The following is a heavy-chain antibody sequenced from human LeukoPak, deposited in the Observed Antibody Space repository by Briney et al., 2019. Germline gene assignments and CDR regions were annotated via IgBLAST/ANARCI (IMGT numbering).Heavy chain of an antibody. CDR1: GYSITSSSW. D-gene: IGHD3-10*01. CDR3: ARKENVYYYFDY. V-gene: IGHV4-28*01. J-gene: IGHJ4*02. CDR2: IYHSGTT. Sequence: SDTLSLTCAVSGYSITSSSWWGWIRQPPGKGLGWIWYIYHSGTTYYNPSLQSRVTMSVDTSKNQFSLKLSSVTAVDTAVYYCARKENVYYYFDYWGQGTLVTVSS.